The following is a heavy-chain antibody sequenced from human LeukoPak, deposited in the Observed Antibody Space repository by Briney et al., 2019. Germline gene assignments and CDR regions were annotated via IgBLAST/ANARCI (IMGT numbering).Heavy chain of an antibody. D-gene: IGHD3-9*01. V-gene: IGHV3-23*01. CDR3: AKAPYYYDILTGPSSWLGYFDY. CDR1: GFTFSSCA. CDR2: ISGSGGST. J-gene: IGHJ4*02. Sequence: GGSLRLSCAASGFTFSSCAMSWVRQAPGKGLEWVSAISGSGGSTYYADSVKGRFTISRDNSKNTLYLQMNSLRAEDTAVYYCAKAPYYYDILTGPSSWLGYFDYWGQGTLVTVSS.